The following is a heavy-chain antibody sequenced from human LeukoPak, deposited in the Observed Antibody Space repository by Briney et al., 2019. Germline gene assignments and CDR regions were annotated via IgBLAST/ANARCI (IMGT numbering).Heavy chain of an antibody. Sequence: PGGSLRLSCAASGFTFDDYAMHWVRQAPGKGLEWVSGISWNSGSIGYADSVKGRFTISGDNAKNSLYLQMNSLRAEDTALYYCAKIHYYDSSGSDFDYWGQGTLVTVSS. V-gene: IGHV3-9*01. J-gene: IGHJ4*02. CDR1: GFTFDDYA. CDR3: AKIHYYDSSGSDFDY. CDR2: ISWNSGSI. D-gene: IGHD3-22*01.